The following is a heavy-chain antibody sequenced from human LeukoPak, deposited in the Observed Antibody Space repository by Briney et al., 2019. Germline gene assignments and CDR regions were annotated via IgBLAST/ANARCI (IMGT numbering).Heavy chain of an antibody. D-gene: IGHD2-2*01. Sequence: PSETLSLTCTVSGGSISSYYWSWIRQPAGKGLEWIGRIYTSGSTNYNPSLKSRVTMSVDTSKNQFSLKLSSVTAADTAVYYCARGHHCSSTSCPYYYYYMDVWGKGTTVTVSS. V-gene: IGHV4-4*07. CDR2: IYTSGST. J-gene: IGHJ6*03. CDR1: GGSISSYY. CDR3: ARGHHCSSTSCPYYYYYMDV.